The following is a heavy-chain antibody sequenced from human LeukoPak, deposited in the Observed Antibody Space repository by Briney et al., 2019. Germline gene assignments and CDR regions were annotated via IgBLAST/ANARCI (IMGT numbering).Heavy chain of an antibody. J-gene: IGHJ5*02. D-gene: IGHD2-15*01. Sequence: GRSLRLSCAASGFTFSSYGMHWVRQAPGKGLEWVAVIWYDGSNKYYADSVKGRFTISRDSSKNTLYLQMNSLRAEDTAVYYCAKGYCSGGSCYSNWFDPWGQGTLVTVSS. CDR2: IWYDGSNK. CDR3: AKGYCSGGSCYSNWFDP. V-gene: IGHV3-33*06. CDR1: GFTFSSYG.